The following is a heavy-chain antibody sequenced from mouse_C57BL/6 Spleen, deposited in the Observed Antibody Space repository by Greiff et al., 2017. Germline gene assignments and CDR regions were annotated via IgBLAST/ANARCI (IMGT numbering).Heavy chain of an antibody. V-gene: IGHV3-6*01. CDR1: GYSITSGYY. D-gene: IGHD4-1*01. CDR3: ARELAYYFDY. J-gene: IGHJ2*01. CDR2: ISYDGSN. Sequence: DVQLQESGPGLVKPSQSLSLTCSVTGYSITSGYYWNWIRQFPGNKLEWMGYISYDGSNNYNPSLKNRISITRDTSKNQFFLKLNSVTTEDTATYYCARELAYYFDYWGQGTTLTVSS.